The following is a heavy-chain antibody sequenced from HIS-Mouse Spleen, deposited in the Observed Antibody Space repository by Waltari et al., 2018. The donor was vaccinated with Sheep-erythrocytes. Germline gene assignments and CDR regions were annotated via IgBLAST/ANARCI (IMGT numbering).Heavy chain of an antibody. CDR3: ARDRLGIFGY. J-gene: IGHJ4*02. CDR2: IYYSGST. V-gene: IGHV4-31*03. CDR1: GCPISRGCYS. Sequence: QVQLQESGPGLVKPSQTLSLTCTVPGCPISRGCYSWSWIRQHPGKGLEWIGYIYYSGSTYYNPSLKSRVTISVDTSKNQFSLKLSSVTAADTAVYYCARDRLGIFGYWGQGTLVTVSS. D-gene: IGHD7-27*01.